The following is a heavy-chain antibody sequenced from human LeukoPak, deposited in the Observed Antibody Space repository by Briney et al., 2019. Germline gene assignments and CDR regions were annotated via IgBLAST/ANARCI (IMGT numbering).Heavy chain of an antibody. J-gene: IGHJ4*02. CDR2: FDPEDGET. V-gene: IGHV1-24*01. CDR1: GYTLTELS. CDR3: ATVAAIPQYYFDY. D-gene: IGHD2-2*02. Sequence: ASVKVSCKVSGYTLTELSMHWVRQAPGKGLEWMGGFDPEDGETIYAQKFQGRVTMTEDTSTDTAYMELSCLRSEDTAVYYCATVAAIPQYYFDYWGQGTLVTVSS.